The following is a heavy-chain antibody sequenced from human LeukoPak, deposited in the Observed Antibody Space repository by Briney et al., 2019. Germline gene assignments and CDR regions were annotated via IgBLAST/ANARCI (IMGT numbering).Heavy chain of an antibody. Sequence: GGSLRLSCAASGFTFSIYAMSWVRQTPGKGLEWVSAISGSGGSTYYADSVKGRFTISRDNSKNTLYLQMNSLRAEDTAVYYCAKGGYCSSTSCPGDYYYYMDVWGKGTTVTVSS. V-gene: IGHV3-23*01. CDR2: ISGSGGST. D-gene: IGHD2-2*01. CDR3: AKGGYCSSTSCPGDYYYYMDV. J-gene: IGHJ6*03. CDR1: GFTFSIYA.